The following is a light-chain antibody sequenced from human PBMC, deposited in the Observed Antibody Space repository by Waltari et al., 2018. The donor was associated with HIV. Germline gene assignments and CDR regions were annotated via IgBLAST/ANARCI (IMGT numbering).Light chain of an antibody. CDR3: MQGTHWPYT. CDR1: QSLVYRDGNTY. Sequence: DVVMTQSPLSLPVTLGQPASISCRSSQSLVYRDGNTYLIWFQQRPGQSPRRLIYKVSNRDSGVPDRFSGNGSGTDFTLKISRVEAEDVGVYYCMQGTHWPYTFGQGTKLKIK. CDR2: KVS. J-gene: IGKJ2*01. V-gene: IGKV2-30*01.